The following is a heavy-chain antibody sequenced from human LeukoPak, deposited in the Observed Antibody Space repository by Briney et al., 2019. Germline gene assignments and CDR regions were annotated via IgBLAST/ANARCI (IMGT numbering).Heavy chain of an antibody. CDR3: AKSLVISRPFDY. CDR2: ISGSGGRT. J-gene: IGHJ4*02. CDR1: GFTFSSYA. Sequence: SGGSLRLSCAASGFTFSSYAVSGVRQAPGEGVGWVSAISGSGGRTYYADSVKGRFTISRDNSKNTLYLQMNSLRAEDTAVYYCAKSLVISRPFDYWGQGTLVTVSS. V-gene: IGHV3-23*01. D-gene: IGHD3-9*01.